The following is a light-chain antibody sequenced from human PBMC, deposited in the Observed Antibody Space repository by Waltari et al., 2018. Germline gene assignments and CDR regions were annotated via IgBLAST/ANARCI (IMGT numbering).Light chain of an antibody. CDR2: TNN. J-gene: IGLJ3*02. Sequence: QSLLPQPPSASGTPGQRVTISWSGSTSNIGSNTVNWYQQLPGTAPKLLIYTNNQRPSGVPDRFSGSKSGTSASLAISGLQSEDEADYYCAAWDDSLSGPGFGGGTKVTVL. V-gene: IGLV1-44*01. CDR1: TSNIGSNT. CDR3: AAWDDSLSGPG.